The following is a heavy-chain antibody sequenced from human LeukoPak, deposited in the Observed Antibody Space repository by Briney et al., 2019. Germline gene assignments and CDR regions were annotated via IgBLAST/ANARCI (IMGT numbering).Heavy chain of an antibody. CDR1: GFTSSSYE. J-gene: IGHJ6*02. Sequence: GGSLRLSCAASGFTSSSYEMNWVRQAPGKGLEWVSYISSSGSTIYYADSVKGRFTISRDNAKNSLYLQMNSLRAEDTAVYYCARDMRYCSSTSCPRPRYYYYYGMDVWGQGTTVTVSS. V-gene: IGHV3-48*03. CDR3: ARDMRYCSSTSCPRPRYYYYYGMDV. CDR2: ISSSGSTI. D-gene: IGHD2-2*01.